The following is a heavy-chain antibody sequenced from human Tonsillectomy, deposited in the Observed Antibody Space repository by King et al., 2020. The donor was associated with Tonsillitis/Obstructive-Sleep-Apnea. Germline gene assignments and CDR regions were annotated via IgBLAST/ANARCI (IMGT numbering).Heavy chain of an antibody. CDR2: ISSSSSYT. CDR3: ARTKEYSSGWYYFEY. CDR1: GFTFSDYY. V-gene: IGHV3-11*06. D-gene: IGHD6-19*01. J-gene: IGHJ4*02. Sequence: QLVQSGGGLVKPGGSLRLSCAASGFTFSDYYMSWIRQAPGKGLEWVSYISSSSSYTNYADSVKGRFTISRDNAKNSLYLQMNSLRAEDTAVYYCARTKEYSSGWYYFEYWGQGTLVTVPS.